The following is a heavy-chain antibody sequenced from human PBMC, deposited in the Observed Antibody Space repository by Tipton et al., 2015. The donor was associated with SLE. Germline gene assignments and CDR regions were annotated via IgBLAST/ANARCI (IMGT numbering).Heavy chain of an antibody. CDR3: ARHPKRESGSQFLFDY. CDR1: GASVSDYH. Sequence: TLSLTCTVSGASVSDYHWSWIRQPPGKGLEWIGWIYSSGTTSHNPSLKSRVTLSVDTSKNQFSLKLSSVTAADTAVYYCARHPKRESGSQFLFDYWGQGTLVTVSS. J-gene: IGHJ4*02. CDR2: IYSSGTT. V-gene: IGHV4-4*09. D-gene: IGHD2-21*01.